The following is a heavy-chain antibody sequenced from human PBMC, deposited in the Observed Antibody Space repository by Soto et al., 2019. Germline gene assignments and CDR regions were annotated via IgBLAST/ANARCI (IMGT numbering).Heavy chain of an antibody. J-gene: IGHJ3*02. V-gene: IGHV1-18*01. CDR1: GYTFTSYG. Sequence: QVQLEQSGAEVKKPGGSVKVSCKASGYTFTSYGISWVRQAPGQGLEWMGWISAYNGKTNFAPKLQGRVTMTTDTSTSTAYMELRSLRSDDPAVYYCARLTMAQDAFDIWGQGTMVTVSS. D-gene: IGHD3-10*01. CDR2: ISAYNGKT. CDR3: ARLTMAQDAFDI.